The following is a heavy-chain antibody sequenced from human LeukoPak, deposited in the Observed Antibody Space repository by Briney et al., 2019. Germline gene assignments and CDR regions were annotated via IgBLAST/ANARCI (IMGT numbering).Heavy chain of an antibody. Sequence: GGSLRLSCAASGFTFSSYEMNWVRQAPGKGLEWVSYISSSGSTIYYADSVKGRFTISRDNSKNTLYLQMNSLRAEDTAVYYCAKDLDRGYSYGYDFDYWGQGTLVTVSS. CDR2: ISSSGSTI. CDR1: GFTFSSYE. J-gene: IGHJ4*02. CDR3: AKDLDRGYSYGYDFDY. V-gene: IGHV3-48*03. D-gene: IGHD5-18*01.